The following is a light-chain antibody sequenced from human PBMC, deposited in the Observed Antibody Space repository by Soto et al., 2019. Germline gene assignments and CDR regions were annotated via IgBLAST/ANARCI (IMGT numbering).Light chain of an antibody. V-gene: IGKV4-1*01. CDR1: QSLLYRSTNNNY. CDR2: WAS. Sequence: DIVLTQFPDSLTLSLGETATIKCKSSQSLLYRSTNNNYLAWYQQKPGQSPKVIMYWASTRASGVPDRFSGSGSGTDFTLTIRNLQPEDVAVYYCHQYSPQITFGGGTKV. J-gene: IGKJ4*01. CDR3: HQYSPQIT.